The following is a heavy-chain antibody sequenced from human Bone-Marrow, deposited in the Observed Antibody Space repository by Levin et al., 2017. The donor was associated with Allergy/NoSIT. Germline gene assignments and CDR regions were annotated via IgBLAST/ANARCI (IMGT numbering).Heavy chain of an antibody. Sequence: SCEASGFTVSSNYMSWVRQAPGKGLEWVSVIYVGDSTYYADSVKGRFTISRDNSENKLYLQMNRLRVEDTAVYYCARSPARIAVPGYFDYWGRGTLVTVSS. CDR3: ARSPARIAVPGYFDY. D-gene: IGHD6-19*01. CDR2: IYVGDST. V-gene: IGHV3-53*01. CDR1: GFTVSSNY. J-gene: IGHJ4*01.